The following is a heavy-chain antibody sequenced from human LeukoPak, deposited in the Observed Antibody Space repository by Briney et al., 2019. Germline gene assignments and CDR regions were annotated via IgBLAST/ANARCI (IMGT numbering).Heavy chain of an antibody. D-gene: IGHD1-26*01. V-gene: IGHV3-21*01. CDR3: ARGTGLSGSYYAFDY. Sequence: GGSLRLSCAASGFTFSSYSMNWVRQAPGKGLEWVSSIDSSSSYIYYADSLKGRFTISRDNAKNSLYLQMNSLRAEDTAVYYCARGTGLSGSYYAFDYWAREPWSPSPQ. CDR1: GFTFSSYS. J-gene: IGHJ4*02. CDR2: IDSSSSYI.